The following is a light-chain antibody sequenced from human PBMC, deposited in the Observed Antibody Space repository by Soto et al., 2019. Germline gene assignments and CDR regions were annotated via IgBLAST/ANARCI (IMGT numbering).Light chain of an antibody. CDR1: TSDVGNYNY. V-gene: IGLV2-14*01. CDR2: EVS. CDR3: SSYTATNTYV. Sequence: QSVLTQPASVSGSPGQSITISCTGTTSDVGNYNYVSWYQQHPGKAPKLMIYEVSYRSTGASNRFSSTKSGNTASLTISGLQGEDAADYCCSSYTATNTYVFGTGTKVTVL. J-gene: IGLJ1*01.